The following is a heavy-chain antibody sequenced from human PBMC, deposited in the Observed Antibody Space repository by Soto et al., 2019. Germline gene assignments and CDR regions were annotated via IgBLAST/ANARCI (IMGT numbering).Heavy chain of an antibody. J-gene: IGHJ4*02. D-gene: IGHD3-22*01. CDR2: ISSNGGST. CDR3: VKSEDITMIGIRALGDD. CDR1: GFTFSSYA. Sequence: PGGSLRLSCSASGFTFSSYAMHWVRQAPGKGLEYVSAISSNGGSTYYADSVKGRFTISRDNSKNTLYLQMSSLRAEDTAVYYCVKSEDITMIGIRALGDDWGQGTLVTVAS. V-gene: IGHV3-64D*06.